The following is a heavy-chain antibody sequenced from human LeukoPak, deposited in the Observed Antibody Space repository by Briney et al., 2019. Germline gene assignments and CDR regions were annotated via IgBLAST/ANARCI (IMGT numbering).Heavy chain of an antibody. Sequence: SETLSLTCTVSGGSISSSSYYWGWIRQPPGKGLEWIGYIYYSGSTYYNPSLKSRVTISVDTSKNQFSLKLSSVTAADTAVYYCARGSWYSSSWYTLQGYYFDYWGQGTLVTVSS. D-gene: IGHD6-13*01. CDR1: GGSISSSSYY. V-gene: IGHV4-31*03. J-gene: IGHJ4*02. CDR3: ARGSWYSSSWYTLQGYYFDY. CDR2: IYYSGST.